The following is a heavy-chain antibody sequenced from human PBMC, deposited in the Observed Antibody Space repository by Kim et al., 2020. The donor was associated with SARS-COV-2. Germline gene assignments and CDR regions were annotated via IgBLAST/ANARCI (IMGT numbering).Heavy chain of an antibody. D-gene: IGHD3-10*01. Sequence: ASVKVSCKASGYTFTSYDINWVRQATGQGLEWMGWMNPNSGNTGYAQKFQGRVTMTRNTSISTDYMELSSLRSEDTAVYYCARAKLVQGIFYYYYYMDVWGKGTTVTVSS. J-gene: IGHJ6*03. CDR3: ARAKLVQGIFYYYYYMDV. CDR2: MNPNSGNT. V-gene: IGHV1-8*01. CDR1: GYTFTSYD.